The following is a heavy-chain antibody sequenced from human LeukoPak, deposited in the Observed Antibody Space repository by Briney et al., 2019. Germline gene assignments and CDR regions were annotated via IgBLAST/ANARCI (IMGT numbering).Heavy chain of an antibody. D-gene: IGHD3-22*01. CDR3: ARDLGGIYYDSSGPFDY. V-gene: IGHV3-33*01. Sequence: PGGSLRLSCXASGFTFSXXXXXXXRQAPGKXXXXXXXXXXDGSNKYYADSVKGXXXISRDNSKNTLYLQMNSLRAEDTAVYYCARDLGGIYYDSSGPFDYWGQGTLVTVSS. CDR1: GFTFSXXX. CDR2: XXXDGSNK. J-gene: IGHJ4*02.